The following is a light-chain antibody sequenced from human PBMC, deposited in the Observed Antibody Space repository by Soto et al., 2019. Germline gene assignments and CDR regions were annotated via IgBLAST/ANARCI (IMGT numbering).Light chain of an antibody. CDR1: QSISSY. Sequence: DIQMTQSPSSLSASVGDRVTITCRASQSISSYLNWYQQKPGKAPKLLIYAASSLRSGVPSRFSGSGSGSDLTLITSSLHTEDFETYYCEQSYGTPWTFGQGTKVEIK. CDR3: EQSYGTPWT. V-gene: IGKV1-39*01. CDR2: AAS. J-gene: IGKJ1*01.